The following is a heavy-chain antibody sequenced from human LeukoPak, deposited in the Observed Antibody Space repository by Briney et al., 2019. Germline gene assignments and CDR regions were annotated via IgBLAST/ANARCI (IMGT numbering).Heavy chain of an antibody. V-gene: IGHV1-46*01. J-gene: IGHJ6*02. CDR2: INPSGGST. D-gene: IGHD5-18*01. CDR1: GYTFTSYY. Sequence: ASVKVSCKASGYTFTSYYMHWVRQAPGQGLEWMGIINPSGGSTSYAQKFQGSVTMTRDTSTSTVYMELSSLRSEDTAVYYCAREKDTAMDLYRMDVWGQGTTVTVSS. CDR3: AREKDTAMDLYRMDV.